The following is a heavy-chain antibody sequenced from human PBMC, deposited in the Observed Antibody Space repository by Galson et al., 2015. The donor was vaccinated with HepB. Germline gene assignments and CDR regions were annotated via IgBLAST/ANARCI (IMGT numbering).Heavy chain of an antibody. D-gene: IGHD3-10*01. CDR1: GGTFSSYT. Sequence: SVKVSCKASGGTFSSYTISWVRQAPGQGLEWMGRIIPILGIANYAQKFQGRVTITADKSTSTAYMELSSLRSEDTAVYYCAREGLYYYGSGSPRRENWFDPWGQGTLVTVSS. CDR3: AREGLYYYGSGSPRRENWFDP. CDR2: IIPILGIA. V-gene: IGHV1-69*04. J-gene: IGHJ5*02.